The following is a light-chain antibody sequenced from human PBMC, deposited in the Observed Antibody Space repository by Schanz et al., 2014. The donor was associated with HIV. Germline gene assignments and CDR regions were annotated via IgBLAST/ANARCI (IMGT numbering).Light chain of an antibody. CDR3: LQDYTYRWA. V-gene: IGKV1-9*01. CDR2: AAS. J-gene: IGKJ1*01. Sequence: DIQLTQSPSFLSASVGDRVTITCRASQGISSYLAWYQQKPGKAPKLLIYAASTLQSGVPSRFSGSGYGTDFTLTISSLHPEDFATYYCLQDYTYRWAFGQGTKVEIK. CDR1: QGISSY.